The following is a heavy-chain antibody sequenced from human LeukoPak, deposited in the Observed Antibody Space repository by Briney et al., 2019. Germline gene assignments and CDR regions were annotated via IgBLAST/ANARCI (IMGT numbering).Heavy chain of an antibody. CDR3: VRDFYESSGSTYYFDY. Sequence: PGGSLRLSCAASGFTFSDLYMDWVRQAPGKGLEWVGRTRNKPNSYTTEYAASVKGRFTISRDDSKNSLFLQMNGLKTEDTAVYYCVRDFYESSGSTYYFDYWGQGTLVTVSS. CDR2: TRNKPNSYTT. D-gene: IGHD3-22*01. CDR1: GFTFSDLY. J-gene: IGHJ4*02. V-gene: IGHV3-72*01.